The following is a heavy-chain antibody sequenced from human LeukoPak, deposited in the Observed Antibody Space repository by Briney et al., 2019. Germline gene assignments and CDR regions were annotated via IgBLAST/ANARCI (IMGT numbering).Heavy chain of an antibody. J-gene: IGHJ4*02. Sequence: PGGPLRLSCAASGFTFSNYGMSWVRQAPGKGLEWVSAISGSGGSTYYADSVKGRFTISRDNSKNTLYLQMNSLRAEDTAVYYCAKEEDFVVVPAAMNFDYWGQGTLVTVSS. V-gene: IGHV3-23*01. CDR3: AKEEDFVVVPAAMNFDY. D-gene: IGHD2-2*01. CDR1: GFTFSNYG. CDR2: ISGSGGST.